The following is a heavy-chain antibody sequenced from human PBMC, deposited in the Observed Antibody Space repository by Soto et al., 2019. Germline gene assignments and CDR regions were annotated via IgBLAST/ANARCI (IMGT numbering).Heavy chain of an antibody. CDR1: GFTFSAYW. CDR3: ARGPRVSSTGTGAH. CDR2: ISDDGSTA. Sequence: GSLRLSCSVSGFTFSAYWMHWVRPVPGKGLTWVSRISDDGSTATYADSVKGRFVISRDNAKNSLYLEMNTLRADDSGLYYCARGPRVSSTGTGAHWGRGTLVTVS. V-gene: IGHV3-74*01. J-gene: IGHJ4*02. D-gene: IGHD1-1*01.